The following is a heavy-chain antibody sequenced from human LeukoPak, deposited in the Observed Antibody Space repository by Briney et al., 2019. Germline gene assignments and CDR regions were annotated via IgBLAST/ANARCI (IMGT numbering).Heavy chain of an antibody. V-gene: IGHV1-8*03. CDR3: ARSTRRRSRSSGAVPAYYSYYMDV. CDR1: GYTFTSYD. Sequence: ASVKVSCKAAGYTFTSYDINWGRQAPGQGLGWMGWMNPNSGNTSNAQTVQGRVTITRTPSLSTAYMELSSLRSEATAVYYCARSTRRRSRSSGAVPAYYSYYMDVWGEGPTVTVPS. J-gene: IGHJ6*03. CDR2: MNPNSGNT. D-gene: IGHD6-6*01.